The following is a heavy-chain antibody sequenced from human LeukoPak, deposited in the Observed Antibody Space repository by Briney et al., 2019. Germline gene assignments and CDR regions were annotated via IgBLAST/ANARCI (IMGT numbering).Heavy chain of an antibody. V-gene: IGHV1-69*04. D-gene: IGHD3-22*01. J-gene: IGHJ3*02. Sequence: ASVKVSCKASGGTFSSYAISWVRQAPGQGLEWMGRIIPILGIANYAQKFQGRVTITADKSTSTAYMELSSLRSEDTAAYYCARSLLPKIVVVIRDAFDIWGQGTMVTVSS. CDR2: IIPILGIA. CDR1: GGTFSSYA. CDR3: ARSLLPKIVVVIRDAFDI.